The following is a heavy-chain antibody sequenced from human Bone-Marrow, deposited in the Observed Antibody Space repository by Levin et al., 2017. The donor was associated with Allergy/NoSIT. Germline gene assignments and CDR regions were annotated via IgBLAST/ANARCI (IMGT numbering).Heavy chain of an antibody. Sequence: PGGSLRLSCATSGFTFSSYTMHWVRQAPGKGLEWVALIWYDGSNQFYGDSVKGRFSISKDNSKNTLYLQMNSLRVEDTAVYYCARDIRGFGEFAASEYWGQGTPVTVSS. CDR2: IWYDGSNQ. D-gene: IGHD3-10*01. CDR3: ARDIRGFGEFAASEY. CDR1: GFTFSSYT. V-gene: IGHV3-33*01. J-gene: IGHJ1*01.